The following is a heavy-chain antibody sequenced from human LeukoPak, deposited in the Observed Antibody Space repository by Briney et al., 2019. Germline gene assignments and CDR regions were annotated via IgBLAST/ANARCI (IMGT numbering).Heavy chain of an antibody. V-gene: IGHV4-61*01. Sequence: LETLSLTCTVSGGSVSSGSYYWSWIRQPPGKGLEWIGYIYYSGSTNYNPSLKSRVTISVDTSKNQFSLKLSSVTAADTAVYYCASISSWPMPTYFDYWGQGTLVTVSS. CDR2: IYYSGST. J-gene: IGHJ4*02. D-gene: IGHD6-13*01. CDR1: GGSVSSGSYY. CDR3: ASISSWPMPTYFDY.